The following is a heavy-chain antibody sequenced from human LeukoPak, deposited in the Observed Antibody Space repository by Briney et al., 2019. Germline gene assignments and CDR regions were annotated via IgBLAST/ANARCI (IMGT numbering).Heavy chain of an antibody. CDR3: ARELDPYNWFDP. CDR2: IYYSGST. Sequence: SQTLSLTCTVSGGSISSGGYYWSWIRQHPGKGLEWIGYIYYSGSTYYNPSLKSRVTISVDTSKNQFSLKLSSVTAADTAVYYCARELDPYNWFDPWGQGTLVTVSS. V-gene: IGHV4-31*03. CDR1: GGSISSGGYY. J-gene: IGHJ5*02. D-gene: IGHD1-1*01.